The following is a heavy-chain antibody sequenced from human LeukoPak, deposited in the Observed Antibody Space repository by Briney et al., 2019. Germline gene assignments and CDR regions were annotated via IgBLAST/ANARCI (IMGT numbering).Heavy chain of an antibody. D-gene: IGHD3-10*01. Sequence: PSETLSLTCTVSGGSISSYYWSWIRQPPGKGLEWIGYIYYSGSTNYNPSLKGRVTISVDTSKNQFSLKLSSATAADTAVYYCARDRDGMGVWGQGTTVTVSS. CDR3: ARDRDGMGV. V-gene: IGHV4-59*12. J-gene: IGHJ6*02. CDR1: GGSISSYY. CDR2: IYYSGST.